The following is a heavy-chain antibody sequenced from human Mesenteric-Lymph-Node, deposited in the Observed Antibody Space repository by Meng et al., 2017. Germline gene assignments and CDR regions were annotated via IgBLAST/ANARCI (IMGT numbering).Heavy chain of an antibody. CDR1: GFTFNTYW. J-gene: IGHJ6*02. CDR3: VRDSYRAVAGTYYYYGMDV. V-gene: IGHV3-74*01. Sequence: GESLKISCAASGFTFNTYWMHWVRRAPGKGLLWLSRIDPGESAAAYADSVRGRFTISRDNAKNTLYLQMHSLRAEDTAVYYCVRDSYRAVAGTYYYYGMDVWGQGTSVTVSS. CDR2: IDPGESAA. D-gene: IGHD6-13*01.